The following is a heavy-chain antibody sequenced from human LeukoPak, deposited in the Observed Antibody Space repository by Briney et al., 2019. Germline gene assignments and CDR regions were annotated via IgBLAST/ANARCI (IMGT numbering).Heavy chain of an antibody. J-gene: IGHJ6*02. CDR2: IIPILGIA. Sequence: GSSVKVSCKASGGTFSSYAISWVRQAPGQGLEWMGRIIPILGIANYAQKFQGRVTITADKSTSTAYMELSSLRSEDTAVYYCAQYCGGGSCQSYYGMDVWGQGTTVTVSS. CDR3: AQYCGGGSCQSYYGMDV. V-gene: IGHV1-69*04. D-gene: IGHD2-15*01. CDR1: GGTFSSYA.